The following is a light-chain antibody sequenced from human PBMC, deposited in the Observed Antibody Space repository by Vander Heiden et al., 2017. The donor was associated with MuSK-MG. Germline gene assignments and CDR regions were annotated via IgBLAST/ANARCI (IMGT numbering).Light chain of an antibody. J-gene: IGKJ4*01. CDR1: QSISSY. CDR3: QQRDSTPLT. Sequence: DIQMTQSPSSLSASVGDRVTITCRASQSISSYLNWYQQKPGKAPKLLIYAASSLQSGVPSRFSGSGSGTDFTLTISRLQPEDFATYYCQQRDSTPLTFVGRTKVEIK. CDR2: AAS. V-gene: IGKV1-39*01.